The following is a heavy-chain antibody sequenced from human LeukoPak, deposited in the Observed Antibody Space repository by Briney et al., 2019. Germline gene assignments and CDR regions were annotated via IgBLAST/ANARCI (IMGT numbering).Heavy chain of an antibody. J-gene: IGHJ5*02. V-gene: IGHV3-7*01. CDR1: GFTFRSYW. Sequence: GGSLRLSCAASGFTFRSYWMTWVRQSPGKGLEWVANIKQDGSETYHVDSVKGRFTISRDNAKDSLYLEMNSLRAEDTAVYYCARRTYSSGWYNWFDPWGQGTLVTVSS. CDR3: ARRTYSSGWYNWFDP. CDR2: IKQDGSET. D-gene: IGHD6-19*01.